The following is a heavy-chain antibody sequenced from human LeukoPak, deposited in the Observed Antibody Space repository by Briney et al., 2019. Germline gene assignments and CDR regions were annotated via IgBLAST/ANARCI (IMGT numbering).Heavy chain of an antibody. J-gene: IGHJ4*02. CDR2: ISSSTSTI. V-gene: IGHV3-48*04. Sequence: GGSLRLSCAASGFTFSSYSMNWVRQAPGKGLEWISYISSSTSTIYYADSVKGRFTISRDNAKNSLYLQMNSLRAGDTAVYYCARDQGVAGYVIGYWGQGTLVTVSS. CDR3: ARDQGVAGYVIGY. CDR1: GFTFSSYS. D-gene: IGHD6-19*01.